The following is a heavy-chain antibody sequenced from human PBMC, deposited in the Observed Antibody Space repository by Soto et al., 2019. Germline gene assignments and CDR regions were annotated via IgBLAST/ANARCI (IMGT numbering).Heavy chain of an antibody. J-gene: IGHJ4*02. CDR1: GFSFSSYW. D-gene: IGHD5-12*01. Sequence: VQLVESGGGLVQPGGSLRLSCAASGFSFSSYWMTWVRQAPGKGLEWVANIKQDGSETHYVDSVKGRFTISRDNAKNSLYLQMHSLGAEDTAVYYCARDGGSTGYDLFDYWGQGTLVTVSS. V-gene: IGHV3-7*01. CDR2: IKQDGSET. CDR3: ARDGGSTGYDLFDY.